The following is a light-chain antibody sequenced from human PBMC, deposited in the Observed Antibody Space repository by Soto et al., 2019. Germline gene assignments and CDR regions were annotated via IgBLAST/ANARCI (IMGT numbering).Light chain of an antibody. V-gene: IGLV1-44*01. J-gene: IGLJ1*01. CDR2: SNY. CDR1: SSNIGSNT. CDR3: AAWDDGLNGYV. Sequence: QSVLTQPPSASEAPGQRVSISCSGSSSNIGSNTVNWYQQLPGTAPKLLIYSNYQRPSGVPDRFSGSKSGTSASLAISGLQSEDEADYYCAAWDDGLNGYVFGTGTKVTVL.